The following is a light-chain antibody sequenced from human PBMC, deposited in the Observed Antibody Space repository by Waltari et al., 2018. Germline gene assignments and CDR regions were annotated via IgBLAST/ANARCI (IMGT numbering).Light chain of an antibody. CDR3: LQYNSNPFT. Sequence: DIQMTQSPSSLSASAGDRVTITCRASQGISTSLNRFQQKPGKAPRRLIYAASSLDSGVPSRFSGSGSGTDFTLTISSLQPEDFATYYCLQYNSNPFTFGPGTTLDIK. V-gene: IGKV1-17*01. J-gene: IGKJ3*01. CDR1: QGISTS. CDR2: AAS.